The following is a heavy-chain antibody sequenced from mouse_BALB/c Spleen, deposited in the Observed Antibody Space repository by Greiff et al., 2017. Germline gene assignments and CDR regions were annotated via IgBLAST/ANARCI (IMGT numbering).Heavy chain of an antibody. CDR3: ARLGYGYDGFAY. CDR2: ISYSGST. Sequence: EVKLMESGPSLVKPSQTLSLTCSVTGDSITSGYWNWIRKFPGNKLEYMGYISYSGSTYYNPSLKSRISITRDTSKNQYYLQLNSVTTEDTATYYCARLGYGYDGFAYWGQGTLVTVSA. CDR1: GDSITSGY. V-gene: IGHV3-8*02. D-gene: IGHD2-2*01. J-gene: IGHJ3*01.